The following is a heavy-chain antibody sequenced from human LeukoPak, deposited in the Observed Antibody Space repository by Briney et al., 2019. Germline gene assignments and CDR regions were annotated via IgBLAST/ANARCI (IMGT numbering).Heavy chain of an antibody. CDR3: ARDSGMKQQLDYFDY. J-gene: IGHJ4*02. V-gene: IGHV1-46*01. CDR1: GYTFTSYY. Sequence: GASVKVSCKASGYTFTSYYMHWVRQAPGQGLEWMGIINPSGGRTSYTQKFQGRVAMTRDTSTSTVYMELSSLRSEDTAVYYCARDSGMKQQLDYFDYWGQGTLVTVSS. D-gene: IGHD6-13*01. CDR2: INPSGGRT.